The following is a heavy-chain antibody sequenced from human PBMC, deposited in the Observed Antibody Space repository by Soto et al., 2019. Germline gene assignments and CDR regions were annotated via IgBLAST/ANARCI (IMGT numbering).Heavy chain of an antibody. J-gene: IGHJ4*02. CDR2: IYYSGST. Sequence: SETLSLTCTVSGGSISSYYWIWIRQPPGKGLEWIGYIYYSGSTNYNPSLKSRVTISVDTSKNQFSLKLSSVTAADTAVYYCARYDGYFDYWGQGTLVTVSS. V-gene: IGHV4-59*01. CDR3: ARYDGYFDY. CDR1: GGSISSYY. D-gene: IGHD3-16*01.